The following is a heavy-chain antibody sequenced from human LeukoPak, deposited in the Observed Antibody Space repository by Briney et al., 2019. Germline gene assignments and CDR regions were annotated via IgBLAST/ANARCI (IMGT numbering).Heavy chain of an antibody. D-gene: IGHD1-26*01. CDR2: IYYSGTT. Sequence: SETLSLTCTVSGGSISSTSYYWGWIRQPPGKGLEWIGSIYYSGTTYYNPSLKSRVTISVDTSKNQFSLKLSSVTAADTAVYFCARGRDKVGATYHFDYWGQGTLVTVSS. CDR3: ARGRDKVGATYHFDY. CDR1: GGSISSTSYY. V-gene: IGHV4-39*07. J-gene: IGHJ4*02.